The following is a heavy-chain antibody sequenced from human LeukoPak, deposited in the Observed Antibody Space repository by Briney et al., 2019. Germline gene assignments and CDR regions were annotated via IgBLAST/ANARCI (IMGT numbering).Heavy chain of an antibody. V-gene: IGHV1-46*01. Sequence: ASVKVSCKASGYTFTSYYMYWVRQAPGQGLEWMGIINPSGGRTIYAQKLQGRVTMTRDTSTSTVYMELSSLRSEDTAVYYCARGGAPHYYDSSGWPSDFWGQGTLVTVSS. CDR2: INPSGGRT. CDR3: ARGGAPHYYDSSGWPSDF. J-gene: IGHJ4*02. D-gene: IGHD3-22*01. CDR1: GYTFTSYY.